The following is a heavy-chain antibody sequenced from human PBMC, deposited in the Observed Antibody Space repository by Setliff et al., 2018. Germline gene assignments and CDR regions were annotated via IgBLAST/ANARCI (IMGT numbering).Heavy chain of an antibody. J-gene: IGHJ4*02. CDR2: IYYRGST. CDR3: ARNDRPWRYYFDY. Sequence: PSETLSLTCTVSGGSISSSSYYWGWIRQPPGKGLEWIGSIYYRGSTYYNPSLKSRVTISVDTSKNQFSLKLSSVTAADTAVYYCARNDRPWRYYFDYWGQGTQVTVSS. V-gene: IGHV4-39*07. CDR1: GGSISSSSYY. D-gene: IGHD3-9*01.